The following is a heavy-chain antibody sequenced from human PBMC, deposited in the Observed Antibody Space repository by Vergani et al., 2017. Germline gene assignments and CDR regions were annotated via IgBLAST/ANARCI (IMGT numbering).Heavy chain of an antibody. J-gene: IGHJ6*03. CDR3: AKAGIVVPAAITGIRAYYYYYMDV. CDR1: GFTFSSYA. CDR2: ISGSGGST. Sequence: EVQLLESGGGLVQPGGSLGLSCAASGFTFSSYAMSWVRQAPGKGLEWVSAISGSGGSTYYADSVKGRFTISRDNSKNTLYLQMNSLRAEDTAVYYCAKAGIVVPAAITGIRAYYYYYMDVWGKGP. D-gene: IGHD2-2*01. V-gene: IGHV3-23*01.